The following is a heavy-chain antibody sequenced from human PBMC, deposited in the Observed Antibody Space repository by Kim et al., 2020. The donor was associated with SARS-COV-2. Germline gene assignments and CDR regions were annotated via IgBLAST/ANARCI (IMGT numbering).Heavy chain of an antibody. CDR3: ASTYCSSTSCYKGGFDY. Sequence: ASVKVSCKASGYTFTSYYMHWVRQAPGQGLEWMGIINPSGGSTSYAQKFQGRVTMTRDTSTSTVYMELSSLRSEDTAVYYCASTYCSSTSCYKGGFDYWGQGTLVTVSS. D-gene: IGHD2-2*02. CDR1: GYTFTSYY. J-gene: IGHJ4*02. CDR2: INPSGGST. V-gene: IGHV1-46*01.